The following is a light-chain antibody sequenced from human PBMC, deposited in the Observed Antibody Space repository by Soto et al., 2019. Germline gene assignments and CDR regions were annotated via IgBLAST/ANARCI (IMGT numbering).Light chain of an antibody. J-gene: IGLJ2*01. CDR2: RNN. V-gene: IGLV1-47*01. CDR3: AAWDGSLSGVV. CDR1: GSNIGSNY. Sequence: QTVVTQPPSASGTPGQRITISCSGSGSNIGSNYVFWYQQLPETAPKLLIYRNNQRPSGVPDRFSGSKSGTSASLAISGLRSEDEADYYCAAWDGSLSGVVFGGGTKLTVL.